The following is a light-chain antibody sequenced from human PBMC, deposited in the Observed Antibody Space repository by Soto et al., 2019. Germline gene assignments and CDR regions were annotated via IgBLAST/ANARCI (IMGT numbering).Light chain of an antibody. Sequence: EIVLTQSPGTLSLSPGERATLSCRASQSASSRYLAWYQQKPGQAPRLLIYGASSRATGIPDRFSGSRSGTDFTLTISRLEPEDFAVYYCQQYVGSPITFGQGTRLEIK. J-gene: IGKJ5*01. V-gene: IGKV3-20*01. CDR1: QSASSRY. CDR2: GAS. CDR3: QQYVGSPIT.